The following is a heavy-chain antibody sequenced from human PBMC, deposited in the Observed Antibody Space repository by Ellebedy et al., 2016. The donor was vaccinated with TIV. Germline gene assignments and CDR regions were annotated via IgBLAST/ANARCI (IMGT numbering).Heavy chain of an antibody. J-gene: IGHJ3*02. CDR3: ARGRRIKMIWGALRSPPFDI. Sequence: MPSETLSLTCVVSGGSFSGHKWSWMRQPPGKGLEWIGEINVSGSTSYNPSLESRVTISLDTSKNQFSLRLTSVTAADTAVYFSARGRRIKMIWGALRSPPFDIWGQGTMVSVSS. V-gene: IGHV4-34*01. D-gene: IGHD3-10*01. CDR1: GGSFSGHK. CDR2: INVSGST.